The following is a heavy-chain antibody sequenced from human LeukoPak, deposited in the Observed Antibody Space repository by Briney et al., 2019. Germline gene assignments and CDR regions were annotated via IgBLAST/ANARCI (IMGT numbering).Heavy chain of an antibody. CDR3: ARAFWPNSKGYFDY. CDR2: INPSGGST. Sequence: ASVKVSCKASGGTFSSYAISWVRQAPGQGLEWMGIINPSGGSTSYAQKFQGRVTMTRDMSTSTVYMELSSLRSEDTAVYYCARAFWPNSKGYFDYWGQGTLVTVSS. D-gene: IGHD4-23*01. CDR1: GGTFSSYA. V-gene: IGHV1-46*01. J-gene: IGHJ4*02.